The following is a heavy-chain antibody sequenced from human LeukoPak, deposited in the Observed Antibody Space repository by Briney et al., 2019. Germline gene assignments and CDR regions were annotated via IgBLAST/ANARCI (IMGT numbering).Heavy chain of an antibody. CDR3: ARDNPLYLVWFDY. J-gene: IGHJ4*02. Sequence: SETLSLTCTVSGGSISNYYWSWIRQPPGKGLEWIGYIYYSGSTNYNPSLKSRIAMSVDTSKNQFSLKLSSVTAADTAVYYCARDNPLYLVWFDYWGQGTLVTVSS. V-gene: IGHV4-59*01. D-gene: IGHD3-16*01. CDR1: GGSISNYY. CDR2: IYYSGST.